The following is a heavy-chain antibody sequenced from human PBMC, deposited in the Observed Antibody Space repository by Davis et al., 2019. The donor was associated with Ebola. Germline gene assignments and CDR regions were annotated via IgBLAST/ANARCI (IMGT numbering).Heavy chain of an antibody. Sequence: AASVKVSCKASGYTFTSYAMHWVRQAPGQRLEWMGWINAGNGNTKYSQKFQGRVTMTRDTSTNTVYMELSSLRSDDTAVYFCARGYFGSGSYYTSSYYFDNWGQGTLVTVSS. CDR3: ARGYFGSGSYYTSSYYFDN. CDR2: INAGNGNT. D-gene: IGHD3-10*01. CDR1: GYTFTSYA. V-gene: IGHV1-3*01. J-gene: IGHJ4*02.